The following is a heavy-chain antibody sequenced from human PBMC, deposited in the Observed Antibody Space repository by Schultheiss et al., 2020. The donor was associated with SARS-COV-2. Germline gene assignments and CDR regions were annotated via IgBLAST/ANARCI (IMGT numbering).Heavy chain of an antibody. CDR3: ARDLTYYDFWSGYYSYYYYYGMDV. Sequence: GESLKISCAASGFTFSSYWMHWVRQAPGKGLVWVSRINSDGSSTSYADSVKGRFTISRDNAKNTLYLQMNSLRAEDTAVYYCARDLTYYDFWSGYYSYYYYYGMDVWGQGTTVTVSS. D-gene: IGHD3-3*01. J-gene: IGHJ6*02. V-gene: IGHV3-74*01. CDR2: INSDGSST. CDR1: GFTFSSYW.